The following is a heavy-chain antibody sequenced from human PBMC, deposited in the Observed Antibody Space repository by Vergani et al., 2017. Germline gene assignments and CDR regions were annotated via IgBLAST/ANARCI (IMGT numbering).Heavy chain of an antibody. CDR2: IGKDGINT. CDR1: GFTFSNFG. CDR3: AKYLRDTTGGLPDS. Sequence: QVQLVESAGVVVQPAGSLRLSCAASGFTFSNFGMHWIRQAPGKGLEWLAYIGKDGINTRYRDAVKGRFTVSRDNSKDILYLQMGSLRSEETALYYCAKYLRDTTGGLPDSWGTGPLAIVSS. V-gene: IGHV3-30*02. J-gene: IGHJ4*02. D-gene: IGHD1-14*01.